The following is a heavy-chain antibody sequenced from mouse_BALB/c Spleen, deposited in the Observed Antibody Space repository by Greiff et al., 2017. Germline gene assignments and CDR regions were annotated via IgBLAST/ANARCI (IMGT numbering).Heavy chain of an antibody. CDR3: ARDKRDYYGSSYAMDY. CDR2: IRNTANGYTT. Sequence: EVKVVESGGGLVQPGGSLRLSCATSGFTFTDYYMSWVRQPPGKALEWLGFIRNTANGYTTEYSASVKGRFTISRDNSQSILYLQMNTLRAEDSATYYCARDKRDYYGSSYAMDYWGQGTSVTVSS. V-gene: IGHV7-3*02. CDR1: GFTFTDYY. J-gene: IGHJ4*01. D-gene: IGHD1-1*01.